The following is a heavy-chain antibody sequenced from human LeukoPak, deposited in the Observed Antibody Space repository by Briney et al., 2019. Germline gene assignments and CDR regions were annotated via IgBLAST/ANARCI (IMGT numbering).Heavy chain of an antibody. CDR3: ARVGGYCSSSTCYGFDY. CDR1: GGSISCYY. V-gene: IGHV4-4*07. Sequence: SETLSLTCTVSGGSISCYYWSWIRQPAGKGLEWIGRIYTSGSTNYNSSLKSRVTMSVDTSKNQFSLKLSSVTAADTAVYYCARVGGYCSSSTCYGFDYWGQGTLVTVSS. J-gene: IGHJ4*02. CDR2: IYTSGST. D-gene: IGHD2-2*01.